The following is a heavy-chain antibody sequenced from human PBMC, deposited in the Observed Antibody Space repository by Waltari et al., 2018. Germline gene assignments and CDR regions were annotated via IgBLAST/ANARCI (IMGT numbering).Heavy chain of an antibody. V-gene: IGHV1-69*10. CDR1: GGTFSSYA. Sequence: QVQLVQSGAEVKKPGSSVKVSCKASGGTFSSYAISWVGQAPGQGLEWMGGIIPILGIANYAQKFQGRVTITADKSTSTAYMELSSLRSEDTAVYYCARGFGYLSDYYYMDVWGKGTTVTVSS. CDR3: ARGFGYLSDYYYMDV. D-gene: IGHD5-12*01. J-gene: IGHJ6*03. CDR2: IIPILGIA.